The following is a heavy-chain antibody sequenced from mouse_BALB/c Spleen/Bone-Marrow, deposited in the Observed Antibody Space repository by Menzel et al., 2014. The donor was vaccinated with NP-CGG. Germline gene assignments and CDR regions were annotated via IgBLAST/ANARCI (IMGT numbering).Heavy chain of an antibody. V-gene: IGHV3-6*02. Sequence: DVQLVESGPGLVKPSQSLSLPCSVTGYSITSGYYWNWIRQFPGNKLEWMGYKSYDGSNNYNPSLKNRMSITRDTSKNQFFLKLNSVTTEDTGTYYCARDRGHYFDYWGQGTTLTVSS. J-gene: IGHJ2*01. CDR2: KSYDGSN. D-gene: IGHD3-1*01. CDR1: GYSITSGYY. CDR3: ARDRGHYFDY.